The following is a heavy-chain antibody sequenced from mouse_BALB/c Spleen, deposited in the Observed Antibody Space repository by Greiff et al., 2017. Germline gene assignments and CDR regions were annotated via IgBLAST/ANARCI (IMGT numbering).Heavy chain of an antibody. CDR3: ARTARAIYAMDY. D-gene: IGHD3-2*01. V-gene: IGHV14-3*02. Sequence: EVQLQQSGAELVKPGASVKLSCTASGFNIKDTYMHWVKQRPEQGLEWIGRIDPANGNTKYDPKFQGKATITADTSSNTAYLQLSSLTSEDTAVYYCARTARAIYAMDYWGQGTSVTVSS. CDR2: IDPANGNT. J-gene: IGHJ4*01. CDR1: GFNIKDTY.